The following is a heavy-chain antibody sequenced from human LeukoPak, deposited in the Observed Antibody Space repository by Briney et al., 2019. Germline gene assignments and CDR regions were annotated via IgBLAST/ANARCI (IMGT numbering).Heavy chain of an antibody. V-gene: IGHV1-46*01. CDR2: INPSGGST. J-gene: IGHJ4*02. D-gene: IGHD5-18*01. Sequence: ASVKVSCKASGYTFTSYYMDWVRQAPGQGLEWMGIINPSGGSTSYAQKFQGRVTMTRDTSTSTVYMELSSLRSEDTAVYYCASRVTALQAYLQWGQGTLVTVSS. CDR1: GYTFTSYY. CDR3: ASRVTALQAYLQ.